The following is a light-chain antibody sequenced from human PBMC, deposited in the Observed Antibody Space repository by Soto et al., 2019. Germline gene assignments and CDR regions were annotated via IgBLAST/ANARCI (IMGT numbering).Light chain of an antibody. Sequence: QSVLTQPASVSGSPGQSITISCTGTSSDVGGYNLVSWFQQHPGKAPKLMIYEVSNRPSGASNRFSGSKSGNTASLTISGLQSEDEADYYCASYKRRSTYVFGTGTNVTLL. CDR1: SSDVGGYNL. J-gene: IGLJ1*01. V-gene: IGLV2-14*01. CDR2: EVS. CDR3: ASYKRRSTYV.